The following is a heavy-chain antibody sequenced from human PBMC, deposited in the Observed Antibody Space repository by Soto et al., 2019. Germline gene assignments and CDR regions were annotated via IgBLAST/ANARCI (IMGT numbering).Heavy chain of an antibody. D-gene: IGHD2-21*01. CDR3: ARGHVICGFLKTPYYIDF. CDR1: GGSFSDYY. Sequence: PSETLSLTCAVYGGSFSDYYWRWIAQPPGKGLEWIGEINHSGSTNYNPSLKSRVTISVDTSKNQFSLKLSSVTAADTAVYYCARGHVICGFLKTPYYIDFCCQGTLLTLSS. CDR2: INHSGST. J-gene: IGHJ4*02. V-gene: IGHV4-34*01.